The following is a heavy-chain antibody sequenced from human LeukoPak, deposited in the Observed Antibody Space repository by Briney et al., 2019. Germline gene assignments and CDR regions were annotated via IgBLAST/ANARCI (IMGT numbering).Heavy chain of an antibody. CDR2: ISGSGGST. Sequence: GGSLRLSCAASGFTFSSYAMSWVRQAPGKGLEWVSAISGSGGSTYYADSVKGRFTIPRDNSKNTLYLQMNSLRAEDTAVYCCAKDRCSSTSCYSDSNRFDPWGQGTLVTVSS. D-gene: IGHD2-2*01. CDR1: GFTFSSYA. J-gene: IGHJ5*02. V-gene: IGHV3-23*01. CDR3: AKDRCSSTSCYSDSNRFDP.